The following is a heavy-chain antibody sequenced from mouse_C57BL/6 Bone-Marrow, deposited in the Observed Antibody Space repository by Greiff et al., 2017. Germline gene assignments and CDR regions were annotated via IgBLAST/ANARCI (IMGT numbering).Heavy chain of an antibody. D-gene: IGHD1-1*02. CDR2: IHPNSGST. CDR3: ACFYGLWFAY. V-gene: IGHV1-64*01. CDR1: GYTFTSYW. J-gene: IGHJ3*01. Sequence: QVQLQQSGAELVKPGASVKLSCKASGYTFTSYWMHWVKQRPGQGLEWIGMIHPNSGSTNYNEKFKSKATLTVDKSSSTAYMQLSSLTSEDSAVYYCACFYGLWFAYWGQGTLVTVSA.